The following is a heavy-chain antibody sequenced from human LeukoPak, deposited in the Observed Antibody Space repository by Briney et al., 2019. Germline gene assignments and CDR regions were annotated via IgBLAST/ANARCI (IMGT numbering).Heavy chain of an antibody. D-gene: IGHD2-2*01. CDR3: ATRYCSSTSCYRPCPSCYHYYGMDV. CDR1: GGSISSGGYY. V-gene: IGHV4-31*03. J-gene: IGHJ6*02. CDR2: IYYSGST. Sequence: SETLSLTCTVSGGSISSGGYYWSWIRQHAGKGLEWIGYIYYSGSTYYNPSLKSRVTISVDTSKNQFSLKLSSVTAADTAVYYCATRYCSSTSCYRPCPSCYHYYGMDVWGQGTTVTVSS.